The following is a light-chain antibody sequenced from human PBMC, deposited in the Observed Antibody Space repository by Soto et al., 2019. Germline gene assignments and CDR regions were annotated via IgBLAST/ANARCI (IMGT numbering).Light chain of an antibody. Sequence: EIVLTQSPGTLSLSPGERATLSCRASQSVTRNYLAWFQKKPGQAPRLLISDASTRATGIPDKFGGSGSGTDFTLTISRLEPEDSAVYYCQQYVNSPITFGQGTRLEIK. J-gene: IGKJ5*01. V-gene: IGKV3-20*01. CDR1: QSVTRNY. CDR2: DAS. CDR3: QQYVNSPIT.